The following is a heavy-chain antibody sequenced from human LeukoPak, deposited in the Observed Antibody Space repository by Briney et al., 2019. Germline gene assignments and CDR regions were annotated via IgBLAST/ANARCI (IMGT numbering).Heavy chain of an antibody. V-gene: IGHV3-74*01. CDR3: ARDPDLRYFDWLYPSNAFDI. Sequence: GGSLRLSCAASGFTFSSYGMHWVRQAPGKGLVWVSRIYNDGSSTSYADSVKGRFTISRDNAKSTLYLQMNSLRAEDTAVYYCARDPDLRYFDWLYPSNAFDIWGQGTMVTVSS. CDR1: GFTFSSYG. D-gene: IGHD3-9*01. J-gene: IGHJ3*02. CDR2: IYNDGSST.